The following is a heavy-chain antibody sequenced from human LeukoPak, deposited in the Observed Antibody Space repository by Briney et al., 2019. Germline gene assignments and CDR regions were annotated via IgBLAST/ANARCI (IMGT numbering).Heavy chain of an antibody. J-gene: IGHJ4*02. D-gene: IGHD6-19*01. V-gene: IGHV3-48*02. CDR2: ISGASTTT. Sequence: GGSLRLSCAASGFTLSDYNMNWVRQAPGKGLEWVSYISGASTTTHYADSVKGRFTISRDNDKNSLYLKMNSLRDEDTAVYYWARGVSRYISGWHFDYWGQGTLVTVSS. CDR3: ARGVSRYISGWHFDY. CDR1: GFTLSDYN.